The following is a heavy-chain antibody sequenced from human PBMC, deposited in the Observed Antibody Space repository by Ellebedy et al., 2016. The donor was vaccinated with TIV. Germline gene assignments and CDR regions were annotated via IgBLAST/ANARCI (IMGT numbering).Heavy chain of an antibody. CDR2: VRYDGSIE. CDR1: GFTFGSFG. CDR3: AKEGNGDV. V-gene: IGHV3-30*02. Sequence: GESLKISCAASGFTFGSFGLHLVRQAPGKGLEWVAFVRYDGSIEKYADSVKGRFTISRDNSKNTLYLQMNTLRLDDTAVYYCAKEGNGDVWGQGTTVTVSS. D-gene: IGHD2-8*01. J-gene: IGHJ6*02.